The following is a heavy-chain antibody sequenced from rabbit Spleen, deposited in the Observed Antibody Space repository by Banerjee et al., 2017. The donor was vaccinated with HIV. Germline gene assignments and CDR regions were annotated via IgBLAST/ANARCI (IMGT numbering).Heavy chain of an antibody. J-gene: IGHJ4*01. V-gene: IGHV1S40*01. CDR2: IYIYNGAT. CDR1: GIDFSSYYY. Sequence: QSLEESGGDLVKPGASLTLTCTASGIDFSSYYYMCWVRQAPGKGLEWIGCIYIYNGATYYANWAKGRFTISKTSSTTMTLQMTSLTGADTATYFCARGTYIGDRYFNLWGPGTLVTVS. D-gene: IGHD2-1*01. CDR3: ARGTYIGDRYFNL.